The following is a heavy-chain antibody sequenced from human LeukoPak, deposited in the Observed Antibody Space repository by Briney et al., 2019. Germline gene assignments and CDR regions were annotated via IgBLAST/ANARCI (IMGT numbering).Heavy chain of an antibody. CDR1: GDSVSSISVA. CDR3: ALARSEYHYGMDV. V-gene: IGHV6-1*01. CDR2: TYYRSKWYY. J-gene: IGHJ6*02. Sequence: SQTLSLTCAISGDSVSSISVAWNWIRPSPSRGLEWLGRTYYRSKWYYEYAVSVKGRININPDPSKNQFSLQLNSVTPEDTAVYYCALARSEYHYGMDVWGQGTTVTVS.